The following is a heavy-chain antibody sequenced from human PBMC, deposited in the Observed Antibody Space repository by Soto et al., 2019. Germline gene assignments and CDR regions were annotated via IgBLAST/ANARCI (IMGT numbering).Heavy chain of an antibody. CDR3: AKDRPGFEYSSSPYYYYGMDV. CDR2: ISYDGSNK. CDR1: GFPFSNYG. J-gene: IGHJ6*02. D-gene: IGHD6-6*01. V-gene: IGHV3-30*18. Sequence: QVQLVESGGGVVQPGRSLRLSCAASGFPFSNYGMHWVRQAPGKGLEWVAVISYDGSNKYYADSVKGRFTISRDDSKNTLYLQMNSLRADDTAVYYCAKDRPGFEYSSSPYYYYGMDVWGQGTTVTVSS.